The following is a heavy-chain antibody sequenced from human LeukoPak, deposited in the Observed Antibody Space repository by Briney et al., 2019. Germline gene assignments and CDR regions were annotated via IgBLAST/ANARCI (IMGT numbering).Heavy chain of an antibody. CDR3: ARGQVVLADC. V-gene: IGHV3-30-3*01. D-gene: IGHD2-15*01. Sequence: GGSLRLSCAASGFTFSSYAMHWVRQAPGKGLEWVAVISYDGSNKYYAESVKGRLTISRDNSKNTLYVQMNSLRVEDTAVYYCARGQVVLADCWGQGTLVTVSA. CDR2: ISYDGSNK. J-gene: IGHJ4*02. CDR1: GFTFSSYA.